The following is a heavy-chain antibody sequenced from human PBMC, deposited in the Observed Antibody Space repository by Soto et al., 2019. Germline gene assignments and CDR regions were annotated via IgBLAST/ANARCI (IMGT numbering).Heavy chain of an antibody. CDR2: ISGSGGST. D-gene: IGHD2-8*01. CDR3: AKVIYCTNGVCGYNWFDP. V-gene: IGHV3-23*01. Sequence: GGSLRLSCAASGFTFSSYAMSWVRQAPGKGLEWVSAISGSGGSTYYADTVKGRFTISRDNSKNTLYLQMNSLRAEDTAVYYCAKVIYCTNGVCGYNWFDPWGQGTLVTVSS. CDR1: GFTFSSYA. J-gene: IGHJ5*02.